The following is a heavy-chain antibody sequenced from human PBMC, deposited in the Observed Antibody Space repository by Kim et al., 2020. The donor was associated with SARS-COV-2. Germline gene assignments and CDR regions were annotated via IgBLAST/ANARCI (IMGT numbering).Heavy chain of an antibody. CDR3: ARDRRDSSGYYLHAFDI. J-gene: IGHJ3*02. CDR1: GGSISSGGYY. D-gene: IGHD3-22*01. V-gene: IGHV4-31*03. Sequence: SETLSLTCTVSGGSISSGGYYWSWIRQHPGKGLEWIGYIYYSGSTYYNPSLKSRVTISVDTSKNQFSLKLSSVTAADTAVYYCARDRRDSSGYYLHAFDIWGQGTMVTVSS. CDR2: IYYSGST.